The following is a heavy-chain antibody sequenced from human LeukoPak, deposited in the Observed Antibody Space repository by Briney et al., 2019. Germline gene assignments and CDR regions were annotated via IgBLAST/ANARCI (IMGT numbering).Heavy chain of an antibody. CDR2: IRYDGSNK. J-gene: IGHJ3*02. CDR1: GFTFSSYG. D-gene: IGHD5-12*01. V-gene: IGHV3-30*02. CDR3: AKDKSSGYVVVAFDI. Sequence: GGSLRLSCAASGFTFSSYGMHWVRQAPGKGPEWVAFIRYDGSNKYYADSVKGRFTISRDNSKNTLYLQMNSLRAEDTAVYYCAKDKSSGYVVVAFDIWGQGTMVTVSS.